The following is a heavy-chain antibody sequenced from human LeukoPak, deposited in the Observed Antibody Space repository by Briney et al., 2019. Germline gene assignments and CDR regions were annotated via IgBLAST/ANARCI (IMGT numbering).Heavy chain of an antibody. Sequence: SETLSLTCAVYGGSFSGYYWSWIRQPPGKGLEWIGEINHSGSTNYNPSLKSRVTISVDTSKNQFSLNLSSVTAADTAVYYCARGHGVRGVIITYFDYWGQGTLVTVSS. V-gene: IGHV4-34*01. J-gene: IGHJ4*02. CDR1: GGSFSGYY. CDR2: INHSGST. CDR3: ARGHGVRGVIITYFDY. D-gene: IGHD3-10*01.